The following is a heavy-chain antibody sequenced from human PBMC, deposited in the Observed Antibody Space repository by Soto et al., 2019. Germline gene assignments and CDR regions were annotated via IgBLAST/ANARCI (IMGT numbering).Heavy chain of an antibody. CDR3: ARGSARVYSSSYWFDP. D-gene: IGHD6-6*01. V-gene: IGHV4-34*01. CDR1: GGSFSGYY. Sequence: PSETLSLTCAVSGGSFSGYYWSWIRQPPGKGLEWIGEINHSGSTNYNPSLKSRVTISVDTSKNQFSLKLSSVTAADTAVYYCARGSARVYSSSYWFDPWGQGTLVTVSS. J-gene: IGHJ5*02. CDR2: INHSGST.